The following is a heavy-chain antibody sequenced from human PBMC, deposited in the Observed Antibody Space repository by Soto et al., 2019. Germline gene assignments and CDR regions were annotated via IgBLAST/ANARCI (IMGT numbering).Heavy chain of an antibody. J-gene: IGHJ3*02. D-gene: IGHD2-21*02. V-gene: IGHV3-7*01. CDR1: GFTFSSYW. CDR3: ARDIGGDYFAFDI. Sequence: GGSLRLSCAASGFTFSSYWMSWVRRAPGKGLEWVANIKQDGSEKYYVDSVKGRFTISRDNAKNSLYLQMNSLRAEDTAVYYCARDIGGDYFAFDIWGQGTMVTVSS. CDR2: IKQDGSEK.